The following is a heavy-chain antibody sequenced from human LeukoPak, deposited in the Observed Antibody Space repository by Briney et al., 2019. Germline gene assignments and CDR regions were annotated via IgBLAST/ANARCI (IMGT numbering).Heavy chain of an antibody. CDR3: ARLMDRARRDAFDI. D-gene: IGHD2-2*03. J-gene: IGHJ3*02. V-gene: IGHV3-48*01. Sequence: GGSLRLSCAASGFSFSNYNMNWVRQAPGKVLEWISYISSSSSTKNYADSVKSRFTVSRDNAWNSLYLQMNSLRAEDTAVYYCARLMDRARRDAFDIWGQGTMVTVSS. CDR1: GFSFSNYN. CDR2: ISSSSSTK.